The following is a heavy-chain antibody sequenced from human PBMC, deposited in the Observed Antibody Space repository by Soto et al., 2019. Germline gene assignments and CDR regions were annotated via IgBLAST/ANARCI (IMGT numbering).Heavy chain of an antibody. Sequence: SETLSLTCTVSGGSVSSGSYYWSWIRQPPGKGLEWIGYIYYSGSTNYNPSLKSRVTISVDTSKNQFSLKLSSVTAADTAVYYCARDLAWGVDYYYYYGMDVWGQGTTVTVSS. V-gene: IGHV4-61*01. CDR1: GGSVSSGSYY. D-gene: IGHD3-16*01. CDR2: IYYSGST. CDR3: ARDLAWGVDYYYYYGMDV. J-gene: IGHJ6*02.